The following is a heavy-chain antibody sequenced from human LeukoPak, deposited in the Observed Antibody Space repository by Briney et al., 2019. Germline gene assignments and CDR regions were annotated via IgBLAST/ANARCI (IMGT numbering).Heavy chain of an antibody. J-gene: IGHJ6*03. CDR3: ARGARAKTTVYYYYYMDV. D-gene: IGHD4-17*01. Sequence: PSETLPLTCTVSGGSISSYYWSWIRRPPGKGLEWIGYIYYSGSTNYNPSLKSRVTISVDTSKNQFSLKLSSVTAADTAVYYCARGARAKTTVYYYYYMDVWGKGTTVTVSS. CDR1: GGSISSYY. V-gene: IGHV4-59*01. CDR2: IYYSGST.